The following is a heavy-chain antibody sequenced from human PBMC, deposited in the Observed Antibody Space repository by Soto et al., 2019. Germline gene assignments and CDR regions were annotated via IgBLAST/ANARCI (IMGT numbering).Heavy chain of an antibody. CDR1: GFTFSSYS. Sequence: GGSLRLSCAASGFTFSSYSMNWVRQAPGKGLEWVSSISSSSSYIYYADSVKGRFTISRDNAKNSLYLQMNSLRAEDTAVYYCARDPRTPGAFDIWGQGTMVTVSS. D-gene: IGHD2-2*01. CDR3: ARDPRTPGAFDI. CDR2: ISSSSSYI. J-gene: IGHJ3*02. V-gene: IGHV3-21*01.